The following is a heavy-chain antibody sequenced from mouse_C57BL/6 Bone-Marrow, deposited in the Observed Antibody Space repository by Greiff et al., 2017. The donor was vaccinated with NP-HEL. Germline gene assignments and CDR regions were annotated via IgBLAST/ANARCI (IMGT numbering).Heavy chain of an antibody. V-gene: IGHV5-16*01. CDR1: GFTFSDYY. CDR3: AREYYGSSPHWYFDV. Sequence: EVMLVESEGGLVQPGSSMKLSCTASGFTFSDYYMAWVRQVPEKGLEWVANINYDGSSTYYLDSLKSRFIISRDNAKNILYLQMSSLKSEDTATYYCAREYYGSSPHWYFDVWGTGTTVTVSS. CDR2: INYDGSST. J-gene: IGHJ1*03. D-gene: IGHD1-1*01.